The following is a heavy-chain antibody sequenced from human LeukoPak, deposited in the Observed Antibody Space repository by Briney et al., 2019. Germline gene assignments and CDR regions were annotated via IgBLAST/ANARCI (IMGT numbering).Heavy chain of an antibody. D-gene: IGHD6-19*01. CDR2: ISGSGGST. Sequence: GGSLRLSCAASGFTFSSYAMSWVRQAPGKGLEWVSAISGSGGSTYYADSVKGRFTISRDNSKNTLYLQMNSLRAEDTAVYYCARVESGWLPARPDHASDIWGQGTMVTVPS. CDR3: ARVESGWLPARPDHASDI. V-gene: IGHV3-23*01. CDR1: GFTFSSYA. J-gene: IGHJ3*02.